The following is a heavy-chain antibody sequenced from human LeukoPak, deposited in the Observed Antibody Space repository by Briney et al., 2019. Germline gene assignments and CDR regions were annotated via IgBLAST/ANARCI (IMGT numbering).Heavy chain of an antibody. CDR3: AKVLVHYYYYMDV. D-gene: IGHD2-21*01. CDR1: GFTFSSYG. V-gene: IGHV3-23*01. J-gene: IGHJ6*03. CDR2: ISGSGGST. Sequence: GGPLRLSCAASGFTFSSYGMSWVRQAPGKGLEWVSAISGSGGSTYYADSVKGRFTISRDNSKNTLYLQMNSLRAEDTAVYYCAKVLVHYYYYMDVWGKGTTVTVSS.